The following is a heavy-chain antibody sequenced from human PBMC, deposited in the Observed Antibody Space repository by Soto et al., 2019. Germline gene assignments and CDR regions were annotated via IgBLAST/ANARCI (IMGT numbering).Heavy chain of an antibody. CDR3: ARPAAAGYGMDV. D-gene: IGHD6-13*01. CDR1: GGSISSSSYY. CDR2: IYYSGST. J-gene: IGHJ6*02. V-gene: IGHV4-39*01. Sequence: SETLSLTCTVSGGSISSSSYYWGWIRQPPGKGLEWIGSIYYSGSTYYNPSLKSRVTISVDTSKNQFSLKLSSVTAADTAVYYCARPAAAGYGMDVWGQGTTVTVSS.